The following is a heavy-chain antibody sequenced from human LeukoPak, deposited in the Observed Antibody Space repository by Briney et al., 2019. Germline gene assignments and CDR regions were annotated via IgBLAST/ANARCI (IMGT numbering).Heavy chain of an antibody. CDR1: GDSIRGDY. CDR2: IYYTGST. Sequence: SETLSLTCSVSGDSIRGDYWNWIRQPPGKGLEWIGYIYYTGSTKYNPSLKSRVTISLDTSKNQFSLRLSLVTAADTAVYYCARGDDYGDYGLGYFDYWGQGTLVTASS. V-gene: IGHV4-59*01. J-gene: IGHJ4*02. CDR3: ARGDDYGDYGLGYFDY. D-gene: IGHD4-17*01.